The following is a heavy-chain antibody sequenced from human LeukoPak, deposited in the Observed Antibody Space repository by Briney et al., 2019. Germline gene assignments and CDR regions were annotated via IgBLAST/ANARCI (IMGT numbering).Heavy chain of an antibody. J-gene: IGHJ4*02. V-gene: IGHV4-34*01. CDR3: ARGLLDY. Sequence: SETLSLTCAVYGGSFSGYYWSWIRRPPGRGLEWIGEINHSGSTDYNPSFKSRVTISVDTSKNQFSLGLSSVTAADTAVYYCARGLLDYWGQGTLVTVSS. CDR1: GGSFSGYY. CDR2: INHSGST.